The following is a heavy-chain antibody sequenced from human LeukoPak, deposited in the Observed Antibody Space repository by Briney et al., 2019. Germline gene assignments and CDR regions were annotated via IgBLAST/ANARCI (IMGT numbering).Heavy chain of an antibody. Sequence: GGSLRLSCAASEVTVTNNYMSWVRQAPGKGLQWVSVIYPGGNIYYADSVEGRFTISRDNSKNTLYLQMNSLRAEDTAVYYCARVDYGGFDYWGQGTLVTFSS. J-gene: IGHJ4*02. CDR2: IYPGGNI. V-gene: IGHV3-53*01. CDR1: EVTVTNNY. CDR3: ARVDYGGFDY. D-gene: IGHD4-23*01.